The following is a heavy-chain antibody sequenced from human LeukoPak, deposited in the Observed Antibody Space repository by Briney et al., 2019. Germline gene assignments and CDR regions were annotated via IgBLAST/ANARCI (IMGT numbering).Heavy chain of an antibody. V-gene: IGHV1-2*04. CDR3: ARESYYYDSRPDAFDI. CDR1: GYTFTGYY. Sequence: GASAKVSCKASGYTFTGYYMHWVRQAPGQGLEWMGWINPNSGGTNYAQKFQGWVTMTRDTSISTAYMELSRLRSDDTAVYYCARESYYYDSRPDAFDIWGQGTMVTVSS. D-gene: IGHD3-22*01. J-gene: IGHJ3*02. CDR2: INPNSGGT.